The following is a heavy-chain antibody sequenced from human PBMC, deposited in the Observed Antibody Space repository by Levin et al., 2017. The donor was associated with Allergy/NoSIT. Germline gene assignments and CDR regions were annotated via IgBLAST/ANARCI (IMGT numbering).Heavy chain of an antibody. D-gene: IGHD3-10*01. V-gene: IGHV4-34*01. Sequence: SQTLSLTCAVYGGSFRGYYWSWIRQPPGKGLEWIGEINHSGSTNYNPSLKSRVTISVDTSKNQFSLKLSSVTAADTAVYYCARGSVLLWFGECPVADYWGQGTLVTVSS. J-gene: IGHJ4*02. CDR1: GGSFRGYY. CDR3: ARGSVLLWFGECPVADY. CDR2: INHSGST.